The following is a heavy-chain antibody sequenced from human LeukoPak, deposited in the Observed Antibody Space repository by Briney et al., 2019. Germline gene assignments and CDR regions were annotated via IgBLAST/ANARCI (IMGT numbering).Heavy chain of an antibody. CDR3: ATLPNNYGNPY. J-gene: IGHJ4*02. Sequence: GGSLRLSCAASGFTFSSYAMSWVRQAPGKGLEWVSAISGSGGSTYYADSVKGRFTISRDNSKNTLYLQMNSLRAEDTAVYYCATLPNNYGNPYWGQGTLVTVSS. CDR2: ISGSGGST. V-gene: IGHV3-23*01. CDR1: GFTFSSYA. D-gene: IGHD5-24*01.